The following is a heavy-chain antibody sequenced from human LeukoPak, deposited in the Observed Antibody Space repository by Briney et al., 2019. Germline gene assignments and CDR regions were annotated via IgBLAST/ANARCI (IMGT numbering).Heavy chain of an antibody. V-gene: IGHV3-48*01. D-gene: IGHD3-10*01. J-gene: IGHJ4*02. CDR1: GFTFSTYS. Sequence: GGSLRLSCVASGFTFSTYSMNWVRQAPVKALEWVSYISGSGSNINYADSVKGRFTIFRDNAKNSLHLQMTSLRAEDTAVYYCARDGSSSFGFDYWGQGTLVTVSS. CDR3: ARDGSSSFGFDY. CDR2: ISGSGSNI.